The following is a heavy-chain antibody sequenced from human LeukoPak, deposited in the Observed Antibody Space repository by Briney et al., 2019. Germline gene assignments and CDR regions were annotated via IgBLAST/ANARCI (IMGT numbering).Heavy chain of an antibody. J-gene: IGHJ3*02. CDR2: INPNSGGA. CDR1: GYTFTGYY. CDR3: ARVRYSGYDSGGAFDI. D-gene: IGHD5-12*01. V-gene: IGHV1-2*06. Sequence: ASVKVSCKASGYTFTGYYMHWVRQAPGKGLEWMGRINPNSGGANYAQKFQGRITMTRDTSISTAYMELSRLRSDDTAVYYCARVRYSGYDSGGAFDIWGQGTMVTVSS.